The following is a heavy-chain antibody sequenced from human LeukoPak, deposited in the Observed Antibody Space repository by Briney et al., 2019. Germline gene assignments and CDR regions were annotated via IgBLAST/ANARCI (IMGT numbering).Heavy chain of an antibody. Sequence: GGSLRLSCAASGFTFSSYGMHWVRQAPGKGLEWVAVISYDGSNKYYADSVKGRFTISRDNAKDTLYLQMNSLRAEDTAVYYCATYTFDAFDLWGQGTMVTVAS. V-gene: IGHV3-30*03. CDR1: GFTFSSYG. J-gene: IGHJ3*01. D-gene: IGHD4-11*01. CDR3: ATYTFDAFDL. CDR2: ISYDGSNK.